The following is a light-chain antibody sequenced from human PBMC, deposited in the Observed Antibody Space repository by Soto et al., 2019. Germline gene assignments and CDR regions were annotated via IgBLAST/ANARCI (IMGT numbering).Light chain of an antibody. CDR1: SSDVGGYNY. J-gene: IGLJ1*01. V-gene: IGLV2-8*01. Sequence: QSALTQPPSASGSLGQSVTISHTGTSSDVGGYNYVSWYQQHPAKAPKLMIYEVTKRPSGVPDRFSGSKSGKTASLTVSGRQSEDESDYYCSSYAGSNNFVFGTGTKLTVL. CDR2: EVT. CDR3: SSYAGSNNFV.